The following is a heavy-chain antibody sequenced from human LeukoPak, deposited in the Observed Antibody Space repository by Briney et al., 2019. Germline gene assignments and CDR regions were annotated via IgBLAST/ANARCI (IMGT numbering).Heavy chain of an antibody. Sequence: SETQSLTCTVSGGSISGYYLSWIRQSPGRGLEWIGYIYDSGSTNYNPSLKSRVIISLDTSKTQVSLKVRSVTAADTAVYYCARGWDTGYGYYGMDVWGQGTTVTVSS. J-gene: IGHJ6*02. D-gene: IGHD5-18*01. CDR1: GGSISGYY. CDR3: ARGWDTGYGYYGMDV. CDR2: IYDSGST. V-gene: IGHV4-59*01.